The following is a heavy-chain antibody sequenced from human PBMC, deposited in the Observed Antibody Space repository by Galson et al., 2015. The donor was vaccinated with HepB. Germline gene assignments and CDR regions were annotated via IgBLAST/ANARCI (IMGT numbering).Heavy chain of an antibody. Sequence: SLRLSCAASGFTFSTYAMSWVRQAPGKGLEWVSSISGSGGSTYYADFVKGRFTISRDNSKNTLYLQMNSLRAEDTAVYYCAKVHYGDYGGAFDYWGQGTLVTVSS. V-gene: IGHV3-23*01. CDR1: GFTFSTYA. D-gene: IGHD4-17*01. CDR2: ISGSGGST. CDR3: AKVHYGDYGGAFDY. J-gene: IGHJ4*02.